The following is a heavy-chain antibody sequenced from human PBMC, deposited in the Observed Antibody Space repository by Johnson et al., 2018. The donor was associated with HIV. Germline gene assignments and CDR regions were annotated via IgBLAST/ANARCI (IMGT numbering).Heavy chain of an antibody. V-gene: IGHV3-53*01. J-gene: IGHJ3*02. CDR1: GFTVSSNY. Sequence: VQLVESGGGLIQPGGSLRLSCAASGFTVSSNYMSWVRQAPGKGLEWVSVIYRGGRTYYADSVKGRFTTSRDNSKNTLYLQRNSLRAEDTAVYYCARGGFGELLQDDAFDIWGQGTMVTVSS. CDR2: IYRGGRT. D-gene: IGHD3-10*01. CDR3: ARGGFGELLQDDAFDI.